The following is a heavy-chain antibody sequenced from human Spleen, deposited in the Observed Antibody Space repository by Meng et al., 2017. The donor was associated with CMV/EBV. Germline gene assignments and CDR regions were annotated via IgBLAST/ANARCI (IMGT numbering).Heavy chain of an antibody. CDR1: GSISSRSYY. CDR3: AGSYFYDRSGYSSFEY. Sequence: GSISSRSYYWGWIRRSPGKGLEWIGSMYYSGSTYYNPSLKSRVTISGDTSKNQFSLKLSSVTAADTAVYYCAGSYFYDRSGYSSFEYWGQGTLVTVSS. D-gene: IGHD3-22*01. CDR2: MYYSGST. J-gene: IGHJ4*02. V-gene: IGHV4-39*01.